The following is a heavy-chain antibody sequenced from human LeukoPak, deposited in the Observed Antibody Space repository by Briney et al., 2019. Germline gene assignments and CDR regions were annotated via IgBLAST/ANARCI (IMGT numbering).Heavy chain of an antibody. CDR3: ASISSWYAYYFDY. J-gene: IGHJ4*02. V-gene: IGHV3-48*03. CDR2: ISSSGSTI. CDR1: GFTFSSYE. Sequence: GGSLRLSCAASGFTFSSYEMNWVRQAPGKGLEWVSYISSSGSTIYYADSVKGRFTISRDNAKNSLYLRMNSLRAEDTAVYYCASISSWYAYYFDYWGQGTLVTVSS. D-gene: IGHD6-13*01.